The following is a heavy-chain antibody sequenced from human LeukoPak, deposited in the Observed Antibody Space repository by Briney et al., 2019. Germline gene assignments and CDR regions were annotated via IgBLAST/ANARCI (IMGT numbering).Heavy chain of an antibody. Sequence: GGSLRLSWAASGFTFSSYSMNWVRQAPGKGLEWVSYISSSDSIIYYADSVKGRFIISRDNAKNSLYLQMNSLRDEDTAVYYCARWFSSGRGFFDYWGQGILVTVSS. V-gene: IGHV3-48*02. CDR2: ISSSDSII. CDR1: GFTFSSYS. J-gene: IGHJ4*02. CDR3: ARWFSSGRGFFDY. D-gene: IGHD6-19*01.